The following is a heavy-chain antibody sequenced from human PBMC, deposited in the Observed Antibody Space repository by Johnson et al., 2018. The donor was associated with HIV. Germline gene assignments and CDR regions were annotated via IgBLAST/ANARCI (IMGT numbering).Heavy chain of an antibody. D-gene: IGHD3-3*01. CDR2: ISGSGGST. Sequence: VQLVESGGGLVQPGGSLRLSCAASGFTFSSYAMSWVRQAPGKGLEWVSAISGSGGSTYYADSVTGRFTISRDNSKNTLYPQMNSLRAEDTAVYYCAKVGGVVIFSRLVDAFDIWGQGTMVTVSS. CDR1: GFTFSSYA. J-gene: IGHJ3*02. CDR3: AKVGGVVIFSRLVDAFDI. V-gene: IGHV3-23*04.